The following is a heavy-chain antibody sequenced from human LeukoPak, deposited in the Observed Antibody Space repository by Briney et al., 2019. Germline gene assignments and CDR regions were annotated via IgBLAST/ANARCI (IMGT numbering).Heavy chain of an antibody. D-gene: IGHD5-18*01. CDR3: ARAVYSSPTPFDY. Sequence: ASVKVSCKASGYTFTSYDINWVRQATGQGLEWMGWMNPNSGNTGYAQKFQGRVTMTRNTSISTAYMELSSLRSEDTAVYYCARAVYSSPTPFDYWGQGTLVTVSS. CDR1: GYTFTSYD. V-gene: IGHV1-8*01. J-gene: IGHJ4*02. CDR2: MNPNSGNT.